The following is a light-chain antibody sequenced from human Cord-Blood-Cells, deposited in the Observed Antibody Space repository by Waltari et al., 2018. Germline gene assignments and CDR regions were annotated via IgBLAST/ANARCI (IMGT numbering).Light chain of an antibody. CDR1: MRDVGGYKY. Sequence: QSALTHPRSVSGSPGQSVTISCSGSMRDVGGYKYVPWYQQPTGKAPNLMIYDVSKRPSGVPDRFSGSKSRNTASLTISGLQAEDEADYYCCSYAGSYTYVFGTGTKVTVL. CDR3: CSYAGSYTYV. CDR2: DVS. V-gene: IGLV2-11*01. J-gene: IGLJ1*01.